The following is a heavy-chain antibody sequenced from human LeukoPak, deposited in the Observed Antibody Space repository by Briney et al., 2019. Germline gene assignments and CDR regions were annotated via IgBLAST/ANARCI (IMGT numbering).Heavy chain of an antibody. D-gene: IGHD4-11*01. CDR2: IYTSGST. J-gene: IGHJ4*02. Sequence: SQTLSLTCTVSGGSISSGSYYWSWIRQPAGKGLEWIGRIYTSGSTNYNPSLKSRVTISVDTSKNQFSLKLRSVTAADTAVYYCASLPSNTVTHDYWGQGTLVTVSS. CDR1: GGSISSGSYY. CDR3: ASLPSNTVTHDY. V-gene: IGHV4-61*02.